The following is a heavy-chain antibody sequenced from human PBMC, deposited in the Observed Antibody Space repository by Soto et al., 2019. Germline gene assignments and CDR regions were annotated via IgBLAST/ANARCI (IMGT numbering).Heavy chain of an antibody. CDR1: GGTINSTSYY. Sequence: QLQLQESGPGLVKPSETLSLTCTVSGGTINSTSYYWGWIRQPPGKGLEWIGSIYYSGSTYYNPSLKSRVTISVDTSKTHFSLTLSSVTAADTAFYYCPSLTRPITSVWGQGPLVTVSS. CDR2: IYYSGST. V-gene: IGHV4-39*02. CDR3: PSLTRPITSV. D-gene: IGHD6-6*01. J-gene: IGHJ1*01.